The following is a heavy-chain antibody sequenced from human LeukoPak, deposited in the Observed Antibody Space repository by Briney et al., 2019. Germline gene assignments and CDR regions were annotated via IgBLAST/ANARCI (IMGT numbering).Heavy chain of an antibody. Sequence: GGSLRLSCAASGFTFSSYSMNWVRQAPGKGLEWVSSISSSSSYIYYADSVKGRFTISRDNAKNSLYLQMNSPRAEDTAVYYCARDGYCSSTSCYLSFYYYYYMDVWGKGTTVTVSS. J-gene: IGHJ6*03. CDR2: ISSSSSYI. D-gene: IGHD2-2*03. CDR3: ARDGYCSSTSCYLSFYYYYYMDV. V-gene: IGHV3-21*01. CDR1: GFTFSSYS.